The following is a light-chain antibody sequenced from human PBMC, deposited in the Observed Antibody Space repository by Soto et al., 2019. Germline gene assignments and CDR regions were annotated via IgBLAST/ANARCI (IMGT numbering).Light chain of an antibody. CDR2: EVS. V-gene: IGLV2-8*01. CDR3: SSYAGSNNFV. Sequence: QSALTQPPSASGSPGQSVTISCTGTSSDVGGYNYVSWYQQHTGKAPKLMIYEVSKRHSGVPDRFSGSKSGNTASLTVSGLQAEDEADYYCSSYAGSNNFVFGGGTKLTVL. J-gene: IGLJ2*01. CDR1: SSDVGGYNY.